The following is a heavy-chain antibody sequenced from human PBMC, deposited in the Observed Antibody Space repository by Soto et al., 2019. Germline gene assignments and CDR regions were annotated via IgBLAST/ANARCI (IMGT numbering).Heavy chain of an antibody. CDR2: ISYDGSNK. V-gene: IGHV3-30*18. CDR3: AKDPGFWSGYSAIDY. Sequence: QVQLVESGGGVVQPGRSLRLSCAASGFTFSSYGMHWVRQAPGKGLEWVAVISYDGSNKYYADSVKGRFTISRDNSKNTLYLQMNSLRAEDTAVYYCAKDPGFWSGYSAIDYWGQGTLVTVSS. D-gene: IGHD3-3*01. J-gene: IGHJ4*02. CDR1: GFTFSSYG.